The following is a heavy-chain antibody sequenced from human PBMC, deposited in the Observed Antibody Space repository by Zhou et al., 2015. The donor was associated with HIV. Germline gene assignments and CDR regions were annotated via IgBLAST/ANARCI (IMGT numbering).Heavy chain of an antibody. CDR1: GYTFTSYG. J-gene: IGHJ4*02. CDR2: ISTYKGDT. V-gene: IGHV1-18*01. D-gene: IGHD2/OR15-2a*01. Sequence: QVQLMQSGAELKKPGASVTVSCKTSGYTFTSYGITWVRQAPGQGLEWMGWISTYKGDTDYAQNLQGRVTMTADTSTSTAYLDLRSLTFDDTAVYYCARGKYFDYWGQGTLVT. CDR3: ARGKYFDY.